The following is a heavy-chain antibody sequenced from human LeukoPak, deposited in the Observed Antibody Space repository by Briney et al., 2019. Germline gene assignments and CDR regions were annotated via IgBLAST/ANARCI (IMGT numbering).Heavy chain of an antibody. Sequence: GGSLRLSCAASGFTFSSYGMHWVRQAPGKGLEWVAVIWYDGSNKYYADSVKGRFTISRDNSKNTLYLQMISLRAEDTAVYYCARDEAYYYYMDVWGKGTTVTVSS. V-gene: IGHV3-33*01. CDR1: GFTFSSYG. J-gene: IGHJ6*03. CDR3: ARDEAYYYYMDV. CDR2: IWYDGSNK.